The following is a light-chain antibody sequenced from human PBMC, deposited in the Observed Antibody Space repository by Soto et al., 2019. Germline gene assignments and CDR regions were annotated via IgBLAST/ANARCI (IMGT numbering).Light chain of an antibody. CDR3: CSYADGIIRFV. J-gene: IGLJ1*01. CDR2: YVD. CDR1: SRDVGAYDY. V-gene: IGLV2-14*03. Sequence: QSVLTQPASVSGSPGQSITISCTGTSRDVGAYDYVSWYLQYPDKAPQLLIYYVDHRPSGVSSRFSGSKSGNTASLTISGLQAEDEGDYYCCSYADGIIRFVFGTGTKVTVL.